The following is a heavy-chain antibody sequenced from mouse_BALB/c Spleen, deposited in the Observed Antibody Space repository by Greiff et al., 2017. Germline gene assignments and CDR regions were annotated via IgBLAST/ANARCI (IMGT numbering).Heavy chain of an antibody. V-gene: IGHV1S137*01. CDR1: GYTFTDYA. J-gene: IGHJ3*01. Sequence: QVQLKESGAELVRPGVSVKISCKGSGYTFTDYAMHWVKQSHAKSLEWIGVISTYYGDASYNQKFKGKATMTVDKSSSTAYMELARLTSEESAIYYCAREDYGNSWFAYWGQGTLVTVSA. D-gene: IGHD2-1*01. CDR3: AREDYGNSWFAY. CDR2: ISTYYGDA.